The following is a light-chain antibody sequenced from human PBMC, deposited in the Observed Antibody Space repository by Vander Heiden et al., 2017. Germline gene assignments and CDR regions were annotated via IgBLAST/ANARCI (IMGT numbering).Light chain of an antibody. Sequence: DIQMTQTPSSLSASVGDRVTIICRASQSISGSLKWQQQRPGKAPNLLIYAASRLQSGVPSRFSGSGSGTEFTLTISSLQPEDFATYCWQQNDSTPTYTFGQGTKLEIK. CDR2: AAS. V-gene: IGKV1-39*01. J-gene: IGKJ2*01. CDR3: QQNDSTPTYT. CDR1: QSISGS.